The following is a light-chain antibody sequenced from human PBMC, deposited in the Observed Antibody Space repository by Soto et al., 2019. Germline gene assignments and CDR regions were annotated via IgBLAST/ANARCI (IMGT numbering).Light chain of an antibody. CDR1: QDVTNS. CDR3: QQYIRRPLS. Sequence: EIVLTQSPGTLSLSPGERATLSCRAAQDVTNSVAWYQQKSGQAPRLLIYDASARASGVSARFSGSGSGTDFTLTISGLQAEDFAVYFCQQYIRRPLSFGQGTRLEIK. CDR2: DAS. V-gene: IGKV3-15*01. J-gene: IGKJ5*01.